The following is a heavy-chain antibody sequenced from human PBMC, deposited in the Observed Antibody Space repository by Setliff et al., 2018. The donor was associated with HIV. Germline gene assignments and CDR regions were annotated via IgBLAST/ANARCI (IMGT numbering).Heavy chain of an antibody. Sequence: TLSLPCSVSGGSVTSSSYYWGWIRQPPGKGLEWIGNIYYTGSTYYNPSLKSRVTISVDTSKNQFSLKLSSVTAADTAVYYCARVPHYYDSSGSQGYFDYWGQGNLVTVSS. CDR2: IYYTGST. J-gene: IGHJ4*02. V-gene: IGHV4-39*07. D-gene: IGHD3-22*01. CDR1: GGSVTSSSYY. CDR3: ARVPHYYDSSGSQGYFDY.